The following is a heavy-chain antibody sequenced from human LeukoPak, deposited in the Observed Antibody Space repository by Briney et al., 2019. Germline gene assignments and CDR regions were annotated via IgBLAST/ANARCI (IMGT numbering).Heavy chain of an antibody. Sequence: GGSLRLSCAASGFTFSSYAMSWVRQAPGKGLEWVSAISGSGGSTYYADSVKGRFTISRDNSKNTLYLQMNSLRAEDTAVYYCAKRNYYGSGSPDWFDPWGQGTLVTVSS. J-gene: IGHJ5*02. V-gene: IGHV3-23*01. CDR1: GFTFSSYA. CDR2: ISGSGGST. D-gene: IGHD3-10*01. CDR3: AKRNYYGSGSPDWFDP.